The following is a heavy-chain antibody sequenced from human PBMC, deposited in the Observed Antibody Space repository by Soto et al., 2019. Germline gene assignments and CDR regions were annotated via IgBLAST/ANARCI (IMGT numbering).Heavy chain of an antibody. V-gene: IGHV1-8*02. CDR3: ARGKTVTTFVNYYYYGMDV. Sequence: ASVKVSCKASGYTFTGYYMHWVRQATGQGLEWMGWMNPNSGNTGYAQKFQGRVTMTRNTSISTAYMELSSLRSGDTAVYYCARGKTVTTFVNYYYYGMDVWGQGTTVTVSS. D-gene: IGHD4-4*01. J-gene: IGHJ6*02. CDR1: GYTFTGYY. CDR2: MNPNSGNT.